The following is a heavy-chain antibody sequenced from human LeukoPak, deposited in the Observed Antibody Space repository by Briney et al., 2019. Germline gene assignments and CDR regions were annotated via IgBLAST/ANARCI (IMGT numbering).Heavy chain of an antibody. D-gene: IGHD3-22*01. CDR1: GFTFSSYA. CDR2: ISGSGGST. V-gene: IGHV3-23*01. CDR3: TTPYHYDSSGYSHDAFDI. J-gene: IGHJ3*02. Sequence: GGSLRLSCAASGFTFSSYAMSWVRQAPGKGLEWVSAISGSGGSTYYADSVKGRFTISRDNSKNTLYLKMNSLRAEDTAVYYCTTPYHYDSSGYSHDAFDIWGQGTMVTVSS.